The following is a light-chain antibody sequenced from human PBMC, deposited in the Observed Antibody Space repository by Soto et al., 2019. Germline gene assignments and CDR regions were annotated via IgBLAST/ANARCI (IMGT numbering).Light chain of an antibody. V-gene: IGKV1-39*01. J-gene: IGKJ2*01. CDR3: QQAYIPPYT. Sequence: DIQVTQSPVSLSASVGDRVTITCRTSQGISTYLNWYQQKAGDAPRLLISAASDLQKGVPSRFRGSGSVADFTLPISSLRPEDFATYDCQQAYIPPYTFGQGAKLE. CDR2: AAS. CDR1: QGISTY.